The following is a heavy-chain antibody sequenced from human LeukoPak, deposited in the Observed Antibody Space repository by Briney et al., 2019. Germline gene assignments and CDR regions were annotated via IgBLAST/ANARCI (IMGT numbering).Heavy chain of an antibody. V-gene: IGHV4-59*01. Sequence: SETLSLTCTVSGGSISSYYWSWIRQPPGKGLERIGYIYYSGSTNYNPSLKSRVTISVDTSKNQFSLKLSSVTAADTAVYYCASYSSTSQIFDYWGQGTLVTVSS. CDR2: IYYSGST. CDR1: GGSISSYY. CDR3: ASYSSTSQIFDY. J-gene: IGHJ4*02. D-gene: IGHD2-2*01.